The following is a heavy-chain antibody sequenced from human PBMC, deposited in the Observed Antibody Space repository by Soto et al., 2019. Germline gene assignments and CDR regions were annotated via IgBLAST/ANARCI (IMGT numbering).Heavy chain of an antibody. D-gene: IGHD6-13*01. CDR3: DDDKRYSPYPSSRLTINKDTTKNQVVLTMTNMDPVDTDTYYCIQSRCGGDCLQSYASHYYYGMDV. V-gene: IGHV3-21*05. Sequence: PGGSLRLSCAASGFTFRNYNMNWVRQVPGKGLEWVAHISIGGRSINYADSVKGRFTISRDDAENSLNLHMNSLGAEDTAHYYWDDDKRYSPYPSSRLTINKDTTKNQVVLTMTNMDPVDTDTYYCIQSRCGGDCLQSYASHYYYGMDVWGQGTTVTVSS. CDR1: GFTFRNYN. J-gene: IGHJ6*02. CDR2: ISIGGRSI.